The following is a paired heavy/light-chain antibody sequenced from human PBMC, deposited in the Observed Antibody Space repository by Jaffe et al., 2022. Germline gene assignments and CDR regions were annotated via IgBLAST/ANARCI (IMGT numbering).Light chain of an antibody. J-gene: IGKJ1*01. CDR2: GAS. CDR1: QSVSSSY. V-gene: IGKV3-20*01. Sequence: EIVLTQSPGTLSLSPGERATLSCRASQSVSSSYLAWYQQKPGQAPRLLIYGASNRATGIPDRFSGSGSGTDFSLTISRLEPEDFAVYYCQQYGSSPRTFGQGTKVEIK. CDR3: QQYGSSPRT.
Heavy chain of an antibody. V-gene: IGHV4-59*01. J-gene: IGHJ4*02. CDR3: ARDFNGWTHFDY. Sequence: QVQLQESGPGLVKPSETLSLTCTVSGGSISGNYWSWIRQSPGKGLEWIGYIHYSGSTNYNPSLKSRVTISVATSKNQFSLKLSSVTAADTAVYYCARDFNGWTHFDYWGQGTLVTVSS. CDR2: IHYSGST. CDR1: GGSISGNY. D-gene: IGHD2-8*01.